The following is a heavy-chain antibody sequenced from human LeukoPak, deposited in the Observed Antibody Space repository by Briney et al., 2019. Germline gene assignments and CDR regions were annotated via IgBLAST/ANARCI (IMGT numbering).Heavy chain of an antibody. CDR3: AKDISAALYCSSTSCYRRKAFDY. Sequence: GGSLRLSCAASGFTFDDYAMHWVRQAPGKGLEWVSGISWNSGSIGYADSVTGRFTISRDNAKNSLYLQMNSLRAEDTALYYCAKDISAALYCSSTSCYRRKAFDYWGQGTLVTVSS. J-gene: IGHJ4*02. CDR1: GFTFDDYA. V-gene: IGHV3-9*01. CDR2: ISWNSGSI. D-gene: IGHD2-2*01.